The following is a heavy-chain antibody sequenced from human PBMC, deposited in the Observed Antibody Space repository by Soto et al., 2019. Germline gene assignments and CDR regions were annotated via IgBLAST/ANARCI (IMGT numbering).Heavy chain of an antibody. V-gene: IGHV4-31*03. D-gene: IGHD3-9*01. CDR3: ARDLRKLRYFDY. Sequence: SETLSLTCTVSGGSISSGGYYWSWIRQHPGKGLEWIGYIYYSGSTYYNPSLKSRVTISVDTSKNQFSLKLSSVTAADTAVYYCARDLRKLRYFDYWGQGTLVTVSS. CDR1: GGSISSGGYY. CDR2: IYYSGST. J-gene: IGHJ4*02.